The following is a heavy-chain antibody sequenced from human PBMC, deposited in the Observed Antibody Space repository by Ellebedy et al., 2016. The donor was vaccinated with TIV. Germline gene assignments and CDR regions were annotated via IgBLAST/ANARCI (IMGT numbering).Heavy chain of an antibody. CDR1: GFTFSSYA. D-gene: IGHD6-19*01. Sequence: GESLKISCAASGFTFSSYAMSWVRQAPGKGLEWVSAISGSGGSTYYADSVKGRFTISRDNSKNTLYLQMNSLRAEDTAVYYCAKDLGQWLSGGPYWGQGTLVTVSS. J-gene: IGHJ4*02. CDR3: AKDLGQWLSGGPY. V-gene: IGHV3-23*01. CDR2: ISGSGGST.